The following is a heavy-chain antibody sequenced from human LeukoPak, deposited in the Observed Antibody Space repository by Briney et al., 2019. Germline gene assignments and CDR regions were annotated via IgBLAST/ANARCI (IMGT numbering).Heavy chain of an antibody. CDR2: IYSGGST. Sequence: PGGSLRLSCAASGFTVSSNYMSWVRQAPGKGLEWVSVIYSGGSTYYADSVKGRFTISRDNSKNTLYLQMNSLRAEDTAVYYCARETYGDYWFDYWGQGTLVTVSS. CDR1: GFTVSSNY. J-gene: IGHJ5*01. D-gene: IGHD4-17*01. V-gene: IGHV3-53*01. CDR3: ARETYGDYWFDY.